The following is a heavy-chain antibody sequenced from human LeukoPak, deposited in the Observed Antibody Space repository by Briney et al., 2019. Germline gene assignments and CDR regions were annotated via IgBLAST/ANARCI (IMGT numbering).Heavy chain of an antibody. Sequence: GASVKVSCKASGYTFTSYAMHWVRQAPGQRLEWMGWINAGNGNTKYSQKFQGRVTITRDTSASTAYMELSSLRSEDTAVYYCARVRVWFGELFSDYYFDYWGQGTLVTVSS. CDR3: ARVRVWFGELFSDYYFDY. V-gene: IGHV1-3*01. CDR1: GYTFTSYA. J-gene: IGHJ4*02. CDR2: INAGNGNT. D-gene: IGHD3-10*01.